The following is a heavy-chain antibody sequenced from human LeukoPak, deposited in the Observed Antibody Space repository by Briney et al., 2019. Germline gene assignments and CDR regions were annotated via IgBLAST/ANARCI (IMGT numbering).Heavy chain of an antibody. CDR2: ISDYNGNT. V-gene: IGHV1-18*01. D-gene: IGHD6-13*01. Sequence: ASVKVSCKASGYTFTSYGISWARQAPGQGLEWMGWISDYNGNTKYAQKLQGRVTLTTDTSTSTAYMDLRSLRSDDTAVYYCARDHFPAGTKGPFYGMDVWGQGTTVTVSS. CDR1: GYTFTSYG. J-gene: IGHJ6*02. CDR3: ARDHFPAGTKGPFYGMDV.